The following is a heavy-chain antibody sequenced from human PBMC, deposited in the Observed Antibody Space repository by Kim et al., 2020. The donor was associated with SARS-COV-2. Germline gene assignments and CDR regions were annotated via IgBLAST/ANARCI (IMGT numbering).Heavy chain of an antibody. J-gene: IGHJ4*02. CDR3: AREPNYYDSSGYLD. Sequence: YAQKLQGRVTMTTDTSTSTAYMELRSLRSDDTAVYYCAREPNYYDSSGYLDWGQGTLVTVSS. D-gene: IGHD3-22*01. V-gene: IGHV1-18*01.